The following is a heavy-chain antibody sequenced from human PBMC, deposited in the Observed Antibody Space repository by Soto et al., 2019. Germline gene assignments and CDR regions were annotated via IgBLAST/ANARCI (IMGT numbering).Heavy chain of an antibody. V-gene: IGHV3-9*01. D-gene: IGHD2-15*01. Sequence: GGSLRLSCAASGFTFDDYAMHWVRQAPGKGLEWVSGISWNSGSIGYADPVKGRFTISRDNAKNSLYLQMNSLRAEDTALYYCAKDVMVVVAATGYFDYWGQGTLVTVSS. CDR1: GFTFDDYA. CDR2: ISWNSGSI. J-gene: IGHJ4*02. CDR3: AKDVMVVVAATGYFDY.